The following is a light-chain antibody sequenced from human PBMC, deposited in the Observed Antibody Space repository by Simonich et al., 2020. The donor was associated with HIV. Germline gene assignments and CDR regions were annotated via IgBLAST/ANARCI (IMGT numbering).Light chain of an antibody. CDR1: QSVLDRSNNKNY. Sequence: DIVMTQSPDSLAVSLGERATINCKSSQSVLDRSNNKNYLAWYQQKPGQSPKLLVYWASTRESGVPDRFSGSGSGTDFTLTISSLQAEDVAVYYCQQYYSTPRTFGQGTKVEIK. CDR3: QQYYSTPRT. V-gene: IGKV4-1*01. J-gene: IGKJ1*01. CDR2: WAS.